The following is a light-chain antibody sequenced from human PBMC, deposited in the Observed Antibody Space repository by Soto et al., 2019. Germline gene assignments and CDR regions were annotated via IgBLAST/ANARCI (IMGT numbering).Light chain of an antibody. CDR1: QSISSY. V-gene: IGKV1-33*01. CDR3: QQYDNLPLT. J-gene: IGKJ4*01. Sequence: DLQMAESPSSLAACVGGRVTITCLASQSISSYLNWYQQKPGKAPKLLIYDASNLETGVPSRFSGSGSGTDFTFTISSLHPEDIATYYCQQYDNLPLTFGGGTKVDIK. CDR2: DAS.